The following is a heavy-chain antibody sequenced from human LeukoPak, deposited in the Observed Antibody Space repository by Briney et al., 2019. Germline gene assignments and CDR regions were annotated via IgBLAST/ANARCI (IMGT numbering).Heavy chain of an antibody. J-gene: IGHJ5*02. Sequence: KTSETLSLTCAVYGGSFSGYYWSWLPQPPGKGREWIGEINHSGSTNYNPCLKSRVTISVDTSKNQFSLKLSSVTAAHTAVYYCARASIVVVPAAMDWFDPWGQGTLVTVSS. D-gene: IGHD2-2*01. CDR3: ARASIVVVPAAMDWFDP. V-gene: IGHV4-34*01. CDR1: GGSFSGYY. CDR2: INHSGST.